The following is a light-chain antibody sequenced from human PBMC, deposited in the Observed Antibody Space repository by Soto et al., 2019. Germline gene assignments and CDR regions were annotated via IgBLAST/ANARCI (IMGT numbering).Light chain of an antibody. J-gene: IGKJ3*01. CDR1: QSISSY. CDR2: AAS. CDR3: QQSHSTPRT. Sequence: DIQMTQSPSSLSASVGDRVTITCRASQSISSYLNWYQQKPGKAPKVLIYAASSLQSGVPSRFSGSGSGTDFTLTISSLQPADFATYYCQQSHSTPRTFCPGTKVDIK. V-gene: IGKV1-39*01.